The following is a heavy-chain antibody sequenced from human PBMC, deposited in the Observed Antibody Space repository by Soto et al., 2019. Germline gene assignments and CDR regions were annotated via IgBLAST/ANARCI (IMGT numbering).Heavy chain of an antibody. J-gene: IGHJ3*01. CDR1: GFSLTTSGVG. Sequence: QYTLMESGPTLVKPTQTLTLTCSFSGFSLTTSGVGVGWVRQPPGKALEWLAHIYWSGDEHYRPSLKSRLSITKDTSKNQVVLTMTNMDPVDTATYYCARGIATRPVFAFDDWGQGTVVTVSS. D-gene: IGHD6-6*01. CDR3: ARGIATRPVFAFDD. V-gene: IGHV2-5*01. CDR2: IYWSGDE.